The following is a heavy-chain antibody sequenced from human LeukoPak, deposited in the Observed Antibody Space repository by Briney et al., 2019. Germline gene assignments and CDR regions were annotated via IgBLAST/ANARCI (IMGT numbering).Heavy chain of an antibody. CDR2: MNPNSGNT. CDR3: ARGRDIVVVPAAMRGTGYNWFDP. J-gene: IGHJ5*02. V-gene: IGHV1-8*01. CDR1: GYTFTSYD. D-gene: IGHD2-2*01. Sequence: ASVKVSCKASGYTFTSYDINWVRQATGQGLEWIGWMNPNSGNTGYAQKFQGRVTMTRNTSISTAYMELSSLRSEDTAVYYCARGRDIVVVPAAMRGTGYNWFDPWGQGTLVTVSS.